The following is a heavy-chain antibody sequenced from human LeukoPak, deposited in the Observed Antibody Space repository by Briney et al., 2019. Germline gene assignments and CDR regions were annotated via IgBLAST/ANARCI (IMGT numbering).Heavy chain of an antibody. D-gene: IGHD2-8*01. J-gene: IGHJ4*02. CDR2: ISLTGLT. V-gene: IGHV4-4*02. Sequence: PSETLSLTCGVSGGSISNTNWWSWVRQPPGQGLECIGEISLTGLTHYNASLESRVTVSLDKSKNQLSLNLTSVTAADTAVYYCSRENGAFSPFGYWGQGTLVTVLS. CDR3: SRENGAFSPFGY. CDR1: GGSISNTNW.